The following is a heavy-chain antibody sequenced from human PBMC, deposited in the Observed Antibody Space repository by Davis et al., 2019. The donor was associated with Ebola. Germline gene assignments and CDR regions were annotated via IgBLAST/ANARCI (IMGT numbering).Heavy chain of an antibody. CDR1: GGSFSGYY. CDR2: INHSGST. CDR3: ARHSSATYNNYFDP. J-gene: IGHJ5*02. V-gene: IGHV4-34*01. D-gene: IGHD2-2*01. Sequence: MPSETLSLTCAVYGGSFSGYYWSWIRQLPGKGLEWIGEINHSGSTNYNPSLKSRVTISVDTSKNQFSLKLNSVTAADTAVYYCARHSSATYNNYFDPWGPGTLVTVSS.